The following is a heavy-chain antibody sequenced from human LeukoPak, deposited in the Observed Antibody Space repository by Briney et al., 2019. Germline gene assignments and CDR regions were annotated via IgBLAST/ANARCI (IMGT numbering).Heavy chain of an antibody. Sequence: PGGSLRLSCAASGFTVSSNYMSWVRQAPGKGLEWVSIIYSGGSTYYADSVKGRFTISRDNSKNTLYLQMNSLRAEDTAVYYCVVAAHHWAFDIWGQGTMVTVSS. V-gene: IGHV3-66*01. D-gene: IGHD2-15*01. CDR3: VVAAHHWAFDI. CDR1: GFTVSSNY. CDR2: IYSGGST. J-gene: IGHJ3*02.